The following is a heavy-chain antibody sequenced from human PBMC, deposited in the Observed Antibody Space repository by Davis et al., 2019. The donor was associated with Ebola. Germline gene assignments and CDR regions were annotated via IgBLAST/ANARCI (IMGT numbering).Heavy chain of an antibody. CDR1: GFPFTTYT. D-gene: IGHD6-19*01. V-gene: IGHV3-21*01. Sequence: PGGSLRLSCAASGFPFTTYTMNWVRQAPGKGLEWVASVSSYSDTISYADSVQGRFTISRDNAKDSVFLQMSSLRVEDTAVYYCTRDRRPASGWYGRNGMDVWGKGTTVTVSS. CDR2: VSSYSDTI. CDR3: TRDRRPASGWYGRNGMDV. J-gene: IGHJ6*04.